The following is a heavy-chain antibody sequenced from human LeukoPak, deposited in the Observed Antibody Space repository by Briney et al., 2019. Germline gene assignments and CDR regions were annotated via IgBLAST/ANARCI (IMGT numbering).Heavy chain of an antibody. J-gene: IGHJ6*03. Sequence: GASVKVSCKASGYTFTGYYMHWVRQAPGQGLEWMGWINPNSGGTNYAQKFQGRVTMTRDTSIRTAYMDLGRLRSDATAVYYCARFDFRYSYYYMDVWGKGTTVTVSS. V-gene: IGHV1-2*02. CDR2: INPNSGGT. CDR3: ARFDFRYSYYYMDV. CDR1: GYTFTGYY.